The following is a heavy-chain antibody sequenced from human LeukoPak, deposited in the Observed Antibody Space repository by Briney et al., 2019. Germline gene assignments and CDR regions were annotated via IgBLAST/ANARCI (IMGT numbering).Heavy chain of an antibody. CDR1: GFTFSSYA. CDR3: AKDHRGYSGRPDY. Sequence: GGSLRLSCAASGFTFSSYATSWVRQAPGEGLEWVSAVSGSGGSTYYADSVKGRFTISRDNSKNTLYLQMNSLRAEDTAVYYCAKDHRGYSGRPDYWGQGTLVTVSS. V-gene: IGHV3-23*01. J-gene: IGHJ4*02. D-gene: IGHD5-12*01. CDR2: VSGSGGST.